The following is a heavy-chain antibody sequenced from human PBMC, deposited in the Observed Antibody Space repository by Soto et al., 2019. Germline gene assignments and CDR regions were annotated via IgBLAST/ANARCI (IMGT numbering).Heavy chain of an antibody. CDR3: AREVFTMVRGARNIAGMDV. D-gene: IGHD3-10*01. J-gene: IGHJ6*03. CDR1: GFTFSSYS. CDR2: ISSSSSTI. Sequence: EVQLVESGGGLVQPGGSLRLSCAASGFTFSSYSMNWVRQAPGNGLEWVSYISSSSSTIYYADSVKGRFTISRDNAQISLYLQMNSLRAEDTAVYYCAREVFTMVRGARNIAGMDVWGEGTPVVVSS. V-gene: IGHV3-48*01.